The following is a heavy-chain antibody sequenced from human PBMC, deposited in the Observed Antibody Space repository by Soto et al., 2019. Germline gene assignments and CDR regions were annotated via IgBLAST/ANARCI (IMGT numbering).Heavy chain of an antibody. CDR2: ISDSGNSI. Sequence: QVQLVESGGGLVKPGGSLRLSCAASGFTFSDNYMTWFRQAPGRGLEWVAYISDSGNSIYYADSVQGRFTVSRDNAKNALYLQLNSLSAEDTAVYYCARRTRGAGWFDPWGQGTLVTVSS. CDR3: ARRTRGAGWFDP. V-gene: IGHV3-11*01. D-gene: IGHD6-19*01. J-gene: IGHJ5*02. CDR1: GFTFSDNY.